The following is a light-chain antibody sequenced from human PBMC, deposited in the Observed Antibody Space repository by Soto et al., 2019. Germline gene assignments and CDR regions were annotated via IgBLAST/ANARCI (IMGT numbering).Light chain of an antibody. CDR3: AAWDDSLSGRYV. CDR2: RNN. Sequence: QSVLTQTPSASGTPGQRVTISCSGSSSNIGSSYVYWYQQLPGTAPKLLIHRNNQRPSGVPDRFSGSKSGTSASLAISGLRSEDEADYYCAAWDDSLSGRYVFGTGTKLTVL. CDR1: SSNIGSSY. V-gene: IGLV1-47*01. J-gene: IGLJ1*01.